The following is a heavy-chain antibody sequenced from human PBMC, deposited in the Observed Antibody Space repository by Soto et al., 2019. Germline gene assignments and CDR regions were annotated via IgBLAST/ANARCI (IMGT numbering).Heavy chain of an antibody. CDR2: IYYSGST. CDR1: GGSVSSGSYY. V-gene: IGHV4-61*01. Sequence: SETLSLTCTVSGGSVSSGSYYWSWIRQPPGKGLEWIGYIYYSGSTNYNPSLKSRVTISVDTSKNQFSLKLSSVTAADTAVYYCARNYYDSSGPLDYWGQGTLVTISS. CDR3: ARNYYDSSGPLDY. D-gene: IGHD3-22*01. J-gene: IGHJ4*02.